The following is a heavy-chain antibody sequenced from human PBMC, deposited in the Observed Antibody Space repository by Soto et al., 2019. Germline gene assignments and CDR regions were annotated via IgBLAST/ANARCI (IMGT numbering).Heavy chain of an antibody. V-gene: IGHV4-59*01. CDR3: ARDQLSSGLYVWFDP. CDR2: IYYDGST. J-gene: IGHJ5*02. D-gene: IGHD6-25*01. Sequence: SETLSLTCTVPGGSISTYYWSWILQPPGKGLEWIGYIYYDGSTSYNPSLRSRVTISVDTSKNQFSLILSSVTSADTAVYYCARDQLSSGLYVWFDPWGQGTLVTVS. CDR1: GGSISTYY.